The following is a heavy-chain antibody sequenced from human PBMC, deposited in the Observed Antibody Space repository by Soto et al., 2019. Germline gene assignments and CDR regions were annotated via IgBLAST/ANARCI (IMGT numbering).Heavy chain of an antibody. V-gene: IGHV4-34*01. D-gene: IGHD3-22*01. CDR2: INHSGST. CDR3: ARGRGSSGYYYVGKVYYGMDV. Sequence: SETLSLTCAVYGGSFRGYYWSWIRQPPGKGLEWIGEINHSGSTNYNPSLKSRVTISVDTSKNQFSLKLSSVTAADTAVYYCARGRGSSGYYYVGKVYYGMDVRGQGTTVTVSS. CDR1: GGSFRGYY. J-gene: IGHJ6*02.